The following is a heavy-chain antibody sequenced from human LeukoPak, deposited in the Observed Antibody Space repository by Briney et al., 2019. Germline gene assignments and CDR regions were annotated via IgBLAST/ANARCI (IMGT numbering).Heavy chain of an antibody. D-gene: IGHD3-3*01. J-gene: IGHJ6*03. CDR2: IGGSGGST. CDR3: AKQGNDFWSGYSTYYYYYMDV. V-gene: IGHV3-23*01. Sequence: GGSPRLSCAASGFTFSSYAMTWVRQAPGKGLEWVSSIGGSGGSTYYADSVKGRFTISRDNSKNTLYLQMNSVRAEDTAVYYCAKQGNDFWSGYSTYYYYYMDVWGKGTTVTVSS. CDR1: GFTFSSYA.